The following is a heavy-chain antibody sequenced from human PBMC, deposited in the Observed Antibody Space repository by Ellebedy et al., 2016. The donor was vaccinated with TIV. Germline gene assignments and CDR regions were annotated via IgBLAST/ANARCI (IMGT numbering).Heavy chain of an antibody. Sequence: GESLKISXEASGLSFNNAYMTWVRQSPGKGLEWIGRIQSRNEGGTAAYAAPVQGRFIISRDESENRLFLHMNSLRTEDTGVYYCNTGWAFDDWGQGTMVTVSS. CDR3: NTGWAFDD. J-gene: IGHJ3*01. CDR1: GLSFNNAY. V-gene: IGHV3-15*05. CDR2: IQSRNEGGTA. D-gene: IGHD1-14*01.